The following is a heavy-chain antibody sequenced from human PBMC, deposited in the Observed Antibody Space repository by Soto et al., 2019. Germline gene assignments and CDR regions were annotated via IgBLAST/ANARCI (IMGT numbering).Heavy chain of an antibody. CDR3: TRETVAGITGLDY. V-gene: IGHV3-23*01. D-gene: IGHD1-20*01. CDR2: ISVSDAFI. Sequence: PGGSLRLSCAASGFNVVAFAVNWVRQAPGKGLEWVSGISVSDAFIYYADSVRGRFSISRDASENILYLQMNSLRVDDTALYYCTRETVAGITGLDYWGPGTLVPVSS. CDR1: GFNVVAFA. J-gene: IGHJ4*02.